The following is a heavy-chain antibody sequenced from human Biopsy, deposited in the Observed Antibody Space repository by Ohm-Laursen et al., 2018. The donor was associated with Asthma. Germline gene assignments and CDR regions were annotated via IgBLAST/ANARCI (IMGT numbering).Heavy chain of an antibody. Sequence: SLRLSCAASGFSFSNFAINWVRQAPGKGLEWVGVISKDASTQDYADSVKGRFTIARDNSKNTLDLQMNSLREEDTAVYYCVRDGTDDAFDIWGQGTVVSVSS. D-gene: IGHD1-1*01. CDR1: GFSFSNFA. J-gene: IGHJ3*02. CDR3: VRDGTDDAFDI. V-gene: IGHV3-30*01. CDR2: ISKDASTQ.